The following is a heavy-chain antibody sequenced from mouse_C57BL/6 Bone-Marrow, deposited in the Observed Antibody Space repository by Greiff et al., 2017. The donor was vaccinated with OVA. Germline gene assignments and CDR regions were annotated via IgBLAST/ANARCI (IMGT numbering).Heavy chain of an antibody. J-gene: IGHJ4*01. CDR2: ISSGGSYT. Sequence: EVNLVESGGDLVKPGGSLKLSCAASGFTFSSYGMSWVRQTPDKRLEWVATISSGGSYTYSPDSVKGRFTISRDNAKNTLYLQMSSLKSEDTAMYYCARLPGVARAMDYWGQGTSVTVSS. CDR1: GFTFSSYG. CDR3: ARLPGVARAMDY. D-gene: IGHD1-1*01. V-gene: IGHV5-6*01.